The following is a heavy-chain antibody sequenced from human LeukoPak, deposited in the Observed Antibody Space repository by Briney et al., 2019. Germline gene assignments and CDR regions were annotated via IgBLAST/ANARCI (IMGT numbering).Heavy chain of an antibody. V-gene: IGHV3-20*04. D-gene: IGHD2-15*01. CDR2: INWNGGST. J-gene: IGHJ3*02. CDR1: GFTFDDYG. CDR3: ARDFLPLVDDAFDI. Sequence: GGSLRLSCAASGFTFDDYGMSWVRQAPGKGLEWVSGINWNGGSTGYADSVKGRFTISRDNAKNYLYLQMNSLRAEDTALYYCARDFLPLVDDAFDIWGQGTMVTVSS.